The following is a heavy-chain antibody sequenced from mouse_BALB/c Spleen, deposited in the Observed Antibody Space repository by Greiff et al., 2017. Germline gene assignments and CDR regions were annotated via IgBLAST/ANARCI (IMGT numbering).Heavy chain of an antibody. Sequence: EVKLVESGGGLVQPKGSLKLSCAASGFTFNTYAMNWVRQAPGKGLEWVARIRSKSNNYATYYADSVKDRFTISRDDSQSMLYLQMNNLKTEDTAMYYCVRSGFFDYWGQGTTLTVSS. D-gene: IGHD1-3*01. CDR1: GFTFNTYA. CDR2: IRSKSNNYAT. CDR3: VRSGFFDY. V-gene: IGHV10-1*02. J-gene: IGHJ2*01.